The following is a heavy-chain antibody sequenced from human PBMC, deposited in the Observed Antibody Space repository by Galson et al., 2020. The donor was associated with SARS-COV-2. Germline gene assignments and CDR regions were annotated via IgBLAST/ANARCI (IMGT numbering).Heavy chain of an antibody. CDR1: GYTFTSYY. CDR3: ARDSQGGNADNYLLF. Sequence: ASVKVSCKASGYTFTSYYIHWVRQAPGQGLEWMGIINPSGGGTTYAQKFQGRGTMTRDTSTSTVYMELSSLRSGDTAVYYCARDSQGGNADNYLLFWGQGTLGTVSS. V-gene: IGHV1-46*01. J-gene: IGHJ4*02. CDR2: INPSGGGT. D-gene: IGHD3-16*01.